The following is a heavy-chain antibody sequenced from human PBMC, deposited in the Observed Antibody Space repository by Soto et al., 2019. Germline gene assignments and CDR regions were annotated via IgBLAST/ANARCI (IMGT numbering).Heavy chain of an antibody. V-gene: IGHV3-21*06. CDR1: GFTFTRYS. CDR2: ISSTTNYI. CDR3: ARESEDLTSNFDY. J-gene: IGHJ4*02. Sequence: GVSLRLSCAASGFTFTRYSMNWVRQAQGKGLEWVSSISSTTNYIYYGDSMKGRFTISRDNAKNSLYLEMNSLRAEDTAVYYCARESEDLTSNFDYWGQGTLVTAPQ.